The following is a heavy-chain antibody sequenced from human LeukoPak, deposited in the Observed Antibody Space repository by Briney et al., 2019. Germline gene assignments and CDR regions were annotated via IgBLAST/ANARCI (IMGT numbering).Heavy chain of an antibody. Sequence: SETLSLTCTVSGGSISTYLWSWIRQPPGKGLEWIGYIYNSGNTNYNPSLKSRVTISVDRSKNQFSLKLSSVTAADTAVYYCARTLSGSFYSDYWGQGTLVTVSS. J-gene: IGHJ4*02. CDR2: IYNSGNT. V-gene: IGHV4-59*01. D-gene: IGHD3-10*01. CDR3: ARTLSGSFYSDY. CDR1: GGSISTYL.